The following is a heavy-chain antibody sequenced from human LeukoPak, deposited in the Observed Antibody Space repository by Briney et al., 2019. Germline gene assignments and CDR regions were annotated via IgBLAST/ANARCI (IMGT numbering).Heavy chain of an antibody. CDR1: GFTFSSYW. Sequence: GGSLRLSCAASGFTFSSYWMSWVRQGPGKGLEWVANIKQDGSEKYYVDSVKGQFTISRDNAKNSLYLQMNSLRAEDTAMYYCARLYCSSTSCYYYYYYMDVWGKGTTVTVSS. CDR2: IKQDGSEK. D-gene: IGHD2-2*01. J-gene: IGHJ6*03. CDR3: ARLYCSSTSCYYYYYYMDV. V-gene: IGHV3-7*01.